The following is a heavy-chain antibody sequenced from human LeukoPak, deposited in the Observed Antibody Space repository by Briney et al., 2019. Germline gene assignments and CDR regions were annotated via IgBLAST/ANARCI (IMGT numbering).Heavy chain of an antibody. CDR1: GGTFSSYA. CDR2: IIPIFGTA. J-gene: IGHJ3*02. V-gene: IGHV1-69*05. Sequence: ASVKVSCKVSGGTFSSYAISWVRQAPGQGLEWMGGIIPIFGTANYAQKFQGRVTITTDESTSTAYMELSSLRSEDTAVYYCARAGNGAFDIWGQGTMVTVSS. CDR3: ARAGNGAFDI. D-gene: IGHD4-23*01.